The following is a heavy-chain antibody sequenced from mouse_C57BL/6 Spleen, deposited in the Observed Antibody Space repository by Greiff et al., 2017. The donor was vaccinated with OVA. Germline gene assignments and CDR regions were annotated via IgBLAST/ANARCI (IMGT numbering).Heavy chain of an antibody. D-gene: IGHD2-4*01. CDR2: ISYDGSN. CDR1: GYSITSGYY. Sequence: EVQLKESGPGLVKPSQSLSLTCSVTGYSITSGYYWNWIRQFPGNKLEWMGYISYDGSNNYNPSLKNRISITRDTSKNQFFLKLNSVTTEDTATYYCASFERSRREAMDYWGQGTSVTVSS. V-gene: IGHV3-6*01. J-gene: IGHJ4*01. CDR3: ASFERSRREAMDY.